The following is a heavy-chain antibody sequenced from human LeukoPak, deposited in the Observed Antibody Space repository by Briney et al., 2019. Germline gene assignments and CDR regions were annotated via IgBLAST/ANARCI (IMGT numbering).Heavy chain of an antibody. D-gene: IGHD2-8*02. V-gene: IGHV3-11*06. CDR1: GFPFTSGFTFSDYY. CDR2: ISSTSAYT. CDR3: ARGGTGAFDF. Sequence: GGSLRLSCAASGFPFTSGFTFSDYYMSWIRQAPGKGLEWVSYISSTSAYTNYAGSVKGRFTISRDNANNSLYLQMNGLRAEDTAIYYCARGGTGAFDFWGQGTLVTVSS. J-gene: IGHJ4*02.